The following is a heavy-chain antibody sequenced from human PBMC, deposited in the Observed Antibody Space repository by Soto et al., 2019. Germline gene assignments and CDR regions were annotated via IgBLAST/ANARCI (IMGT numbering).Heavy chain of an antibody. V-gene: IGHV3-11*01. J-gene: IGHJ4*02. D-gene: IGHD2-2*01. Sequence: AGGSLRLSCAASGFSFSDYYMSWIRQAPGKGLEWVSYIRSSDNTRYYADSVKGRFTISRDNAKNSLYLQMNSLRAEDTAVYYCARGNALYDYWGQGTLVTAPQ. CDR3: ARGNALYDY. CDR1: GFSFSDYY. CDR2: IRSSDNTR.